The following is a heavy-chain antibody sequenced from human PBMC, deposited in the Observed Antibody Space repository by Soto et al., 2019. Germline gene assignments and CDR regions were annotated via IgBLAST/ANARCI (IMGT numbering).Heavy chain of an antibody. CDR3: ARRGYTVGNSWPRNWFDP. V-gene: IGHV4-34*01. J-gene: IGHJ5*02. CDR1: GGSFSGYY. D-gene: IGHD6-13*01. Sequence: SETLSLTCAVYGGSFSGYYWSWIRQPPGKGLEWIGEINHSGSTNYNPPLKSRVTISVDMSKNQFSLKLSSVTAADTAVYYCARRGYTVGNSWPRNWFDPWGQGTLVTVSS. CDR2: INHSGST.